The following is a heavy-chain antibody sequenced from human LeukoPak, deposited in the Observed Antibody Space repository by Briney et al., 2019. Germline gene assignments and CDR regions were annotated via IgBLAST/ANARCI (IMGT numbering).Heavy chain of an antibody. CDR2: ISACNGNT. Sequence: AATVKVSCKASGYTFTSYGISWVRQAPGQGLEWMGWISACNGNTNYAQKLQGRVTMTTDTSTSTAYMELRSPRSDDTAVYYCARPIGGTTEWFDPWGQGTLVTVSS. CDR1: GYTFTSYG. J-gene: IGHJ5*02. D-gene: IGHD1-7*01. V-gene: IGHV1-18*01. CDR3: ARPIGGTTEWFDP.